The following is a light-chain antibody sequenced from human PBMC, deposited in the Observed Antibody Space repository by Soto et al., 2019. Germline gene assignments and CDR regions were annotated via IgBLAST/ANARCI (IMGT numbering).Light chain of an antibody. J-gene: IGKJ4*01. Sequence: DIQITQSPSSLSASVGDRVTITCQASQDITNYLHWFQQKPGKAPKLLIYDASNLETGVPSRFSGGGSGTDFTLTISSLQPEDFAVYYCPQYTKWPLAFGGGTKVDIK. CDR2: DAS. CDR1: QDITNY. V-gene: IGKV1-33*01. CDR3: PQYTKWPLA.